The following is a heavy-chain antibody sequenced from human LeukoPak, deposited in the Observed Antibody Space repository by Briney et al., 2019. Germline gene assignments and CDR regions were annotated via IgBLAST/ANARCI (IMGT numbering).Heavy chain of an antibody. CDR2: MNEDGSGR. CDR3: AVFFGESVA. J-gene: IGHJ5*02. V-gene: IGHV3-7*01. Sequence: GGSLRLSCAASGFTFTSAWMSWLRQTPETGLESVAHMNEDGSGRFYVDSANGRFTFSRDDTQNSVYLQMNSLRVEDTAVYYCAVFFGESVAWGQGTLVTVSS. D-gene: IGHD3-10*01. CDR1: GFTFTSAW.